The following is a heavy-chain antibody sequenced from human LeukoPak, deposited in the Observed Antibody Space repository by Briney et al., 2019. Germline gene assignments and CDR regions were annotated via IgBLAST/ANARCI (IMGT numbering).Heavy chain of an antibody. D-gene: IGHD2-21*02. CDR3: ARDKRVVTGLYYFEY. V-gene: IGHV3-7*01. J-gene: IGHJ4*02. CDR2: KKQEGREK. Sequence: PGGSLTLPCAPSGFPLSSYWMSWVRQAPGKGLEGVANKKQEGREKYYVDSVKGRSTISRDNAKNSLYLQMNSLRAEDTAVYYCARDKRVVTGLYYFEYWGQGTLVTVSS. CDR1: GFPLSSYW.